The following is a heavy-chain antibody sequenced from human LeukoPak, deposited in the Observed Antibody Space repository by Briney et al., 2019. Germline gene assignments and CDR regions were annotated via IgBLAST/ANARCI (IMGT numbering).Heavy chain of an antibody. CDR3: ARGVPYDSWSGPHYSDY. V-gene: IGHV3-7*01. CDR2: IKQDGSQE. Sequence: GGSLRLSCAASRFTLSTYWMSWVRQAPGKGLEWVAHIKQDGSQEYYVDSVKGRFTISRDSAKNSLYLQINSLRAEDTAVYYCARGVPYDSWSGPHYSDYWGQGTLVTVSS. CDR1: RFTLSTYW. D-gene: IGHD3-3*01. J-gene: IGHJ4*02.